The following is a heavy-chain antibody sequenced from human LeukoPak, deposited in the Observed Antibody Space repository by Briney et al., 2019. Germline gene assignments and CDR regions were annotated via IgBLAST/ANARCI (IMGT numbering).Heavy chain of an antibody. V-gene: IGHV3-30*03. CDR2: ISYDGSKK. J-gene: IGHJ4*02. CDR1: GFTFSSYG. D-gene: IGHD5-18*01. Sequence: GGSLRLSCAASGFTFSSYGMHWVRQAPGKGLEWVAVISYDGSKKYYADSVKGRFTISRDSSKNMLYLQMNSLRVEDTAVYYCARGGYSYGRDIDYWGQGTLVTVSS. CDR3: ARGGYSYGRDIDY.